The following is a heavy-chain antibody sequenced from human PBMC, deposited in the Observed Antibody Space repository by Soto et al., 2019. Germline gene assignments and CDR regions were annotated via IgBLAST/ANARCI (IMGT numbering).Heavy chain of an antibody. Sequence: EVQLLESGGDLIQTGGSLRLSCAESGFTFNIYAMTWVRQSPGKGLEWVSAISRYGDITYYADSVEGRFSISRDNSKNTLYLQMNSLRAEDTAVYYCAKDRYLDHDSRGYLFDNWGQGTLVTVSS. J-gene: IGHJ4*02. V-gene: IGHV3-23*01. CDR1: GFTFNIYA. CDR3: AKDRYLDHDSRGYLFDN. CDR2: ISRYGDIT. D-gene: IGHD3-22*01.